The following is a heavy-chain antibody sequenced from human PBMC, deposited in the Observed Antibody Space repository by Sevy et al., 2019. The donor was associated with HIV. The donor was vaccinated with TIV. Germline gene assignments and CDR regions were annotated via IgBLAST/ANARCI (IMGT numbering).Heavy chain of an antibody. CDR1: GGSISSGGYY. V-gene: IGHV4-31*03. J-gene: IGHJ4*02. CDR3: ARESRPYYYDSSGYSGFDY. Sequence: SETLSLTCTVSGGSISSGGYYWSWIRQHPGKGLEWIGYIYYSGSTYYNPSLKSRVTISVDPSRNQFSLKLSSVTAADTPVYYCARESRPYYYDSSGYSGFDYWGQGTLVTVSS. CDR2: IYYSGST. D-gene: IGHD3-22*01.